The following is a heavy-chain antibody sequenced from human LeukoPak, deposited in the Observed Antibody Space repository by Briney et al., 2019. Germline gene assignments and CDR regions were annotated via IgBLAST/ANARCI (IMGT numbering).Heavy chain of an antibody. CDR1: GFTFDDYA. Sequence: GGSLRLSCAASGFTFDDYAMHWVRQAPGKGLEWVSGISWNSGSIGYADSVKGRFTISRDNAKNSLYLQMNSLRAEDTALYYCAKGYGSSSWYFDYWGQGTLVTVSS. D-gene: IGHD6-13*01. V-gene: IGHV3-9*01. J-gene: IGHJ4*02. CDR2: ISWNSGSI. CDR3: AKGYGSSSWYFDY.